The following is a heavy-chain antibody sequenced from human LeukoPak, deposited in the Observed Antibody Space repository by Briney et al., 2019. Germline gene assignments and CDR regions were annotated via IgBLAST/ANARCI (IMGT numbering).Heavy chain of an antibody. Sequence: AETLSLTCTVSGGTFSSYYLSWIRQPPGKGLEWIGCIYYSGSTNYNPALKSRVTISVDTTKNQFSLKLSSVTAADAAADYCSKGYSSSWYFDYWGRGTLVTVSS. CDR3: SKGYSSSWYFDY. J-gene: IGHJ4*02. CDR1: GGTFSSYY. CDR2: IYYSGST. D-gene: IGHD6-13*01. V-gene: IGHV4-59*01.